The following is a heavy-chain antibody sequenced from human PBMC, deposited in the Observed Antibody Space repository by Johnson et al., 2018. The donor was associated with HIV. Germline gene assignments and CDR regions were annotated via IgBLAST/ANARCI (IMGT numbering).Heavy chain of an antibody. J-gene: IGHJ3*02. D-gene: IGHD2-15*01. CDR1: GFTFDDYG. CDR2: ISYDGSNK. Sequence: QVQLVESGGGLVQPGGSLRLSCAASGFTFDDYGMSWVRQAPGKGLEWVAVISYDGSNKYYADSVKGRFTISRDNAKNSLYLQMNSLRAEDTAVYYCAKDDRSCGGGRCYWAFDIWGQGTMVTVSS. CDR3: AKDDRSCGGGRCYWAFDI. V-gene: IGHV3-30*18.